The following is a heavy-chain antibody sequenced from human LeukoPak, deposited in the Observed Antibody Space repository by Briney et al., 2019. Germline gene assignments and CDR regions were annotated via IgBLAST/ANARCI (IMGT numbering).Heavy chain of an antibody. J-gene: IGHJ4*02. D-gene: IGHD4-23*01. CDR3: ARVSERYGGINFDY. Sequence: ASVKGSCKASGYTFTNYHIHWVRQAPGQGLEWIGIINPSGGSTSYAQRFQGRVSMTRDTSTNTVYMELSSLRSEDTAVYYCARVSERYGGINFDYWGQGTLVTVSS. CDR2: INPSGGST. V-gene: IGHV1-46*01. CDR1: GYTFTNYH.